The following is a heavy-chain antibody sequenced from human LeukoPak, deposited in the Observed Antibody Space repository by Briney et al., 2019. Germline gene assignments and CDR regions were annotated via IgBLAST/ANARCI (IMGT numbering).Heavy chain of an antibody. D-gene: IGHD3-10*01. CDR1: GGTFSSYA. J-gene: IGHJ4*02. V-gene: IGHV1-69*05. Sequence: SVKVSCKASGGTFSSYAISWVRQAPGQGLELMGRIIPIFGTANYAQKFQGRVTITTDESTSTAYMELSSLRSEDTAVYYCARSSYGSGSSAIDYWGQGTLVIVSS. CDR3: ARSSYGSGSSAIDY. CDR2: IIPIFGTA.